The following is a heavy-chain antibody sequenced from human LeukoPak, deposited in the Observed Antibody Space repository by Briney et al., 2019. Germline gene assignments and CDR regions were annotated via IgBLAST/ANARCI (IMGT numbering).Heavy chain of an antibody. J-gene: IGHJ5*02. D-gene: IGHD2-2*01. CDR2: IYYSGST. CDR3: ARHLQLLGFDP. CDR1: GGSISSYY. Sequence: SETLSLTCTVSGGSISSYYWSWIRQPRGKGLEWIGYIYYSGSTNYNPSLKSRVTISVDTSKNQFSLKLSSVTAADTAVYYCARHLQLLGFDPWGQGTLVTVSS. V-gene: IGHV4-59*08.